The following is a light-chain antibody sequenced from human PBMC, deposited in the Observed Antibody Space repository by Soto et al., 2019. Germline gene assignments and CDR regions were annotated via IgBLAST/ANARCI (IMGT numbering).Light chain of an antibody. CDR2: YDS. CDR3: QVWDSSSDHVI. V-gene: IGLV3-21*04. CDR1: SIGSKS. Sequence: SYVLTQPPSVSLAPGQTASITCGGNSIGSKSVHWYQQKPGQAPIVVIYYDSDRPSGIPERFAGSNSVNTATLTISRVEAGDEADYYSQVWDSSSDHVIFGGGTKVTVL. J-gene: IGLJ2*01.